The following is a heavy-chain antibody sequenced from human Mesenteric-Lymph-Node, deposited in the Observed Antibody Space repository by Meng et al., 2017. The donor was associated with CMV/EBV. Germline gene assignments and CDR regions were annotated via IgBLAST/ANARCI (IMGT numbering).Heavy chain of an antibody. CDR2: ISSSGSTI. CDR1: ESTFIDYY. D-gene: IGHD6-13*01. J-gene: IGHJ6*02. V-gene: IGHV3-11*04. Sequence: LSLTCAASESTFIDYYMSWIRQAPGKGLEWVSYISSSGSTIDYADSVKGRFTISRDNAKNSLYLQMNSLRAEDTAVYYCARGPDSSRYYGMDVWGQGTTVTSP. CDR3: ARGPDSSRYYGMDV.